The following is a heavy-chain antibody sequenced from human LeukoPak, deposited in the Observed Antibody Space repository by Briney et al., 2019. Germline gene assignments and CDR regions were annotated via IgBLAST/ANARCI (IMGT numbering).Heavy chain of an antibody. V-gene: IGHV1-69*10. CDR1: GGTFSSYA. J-gene: IGHJ5*02. D-gene: IGHD2-2*01. CDR3: ARDSGDIVVVPAAIEA. CDR2: IIPILGIA. Sequence: SVKVSCKASGGTFSSYAISWVRQAPGQGLEWMGRIIPILGIANYAQKFQGRVTITADKSTSTAYMELSSLRSEDTAVYYCARDSGDIVVVPAAIEAWGQGTPVTVSS.